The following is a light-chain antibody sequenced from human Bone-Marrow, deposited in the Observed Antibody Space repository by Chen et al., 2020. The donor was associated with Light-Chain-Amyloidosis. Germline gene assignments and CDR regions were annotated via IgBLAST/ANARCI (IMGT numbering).Light chain of an antibody. J-gene: IGLJ1*01. CDR1: SSDVGSYNL. V-gene: IGLV2-23*02. Sequence: QSALTQPASVSGSPGQSITISCTGTSSDVGSYNLVSWDQQHPGKAPKLMIYEVSKRPSGVSNRVSGSKSGNTASLTISGLQAEDEADYYCCSYAGSSTPYVFGTGTKVTVL. CDR2: EVS. CDR3: CSYAGSSTPYV.